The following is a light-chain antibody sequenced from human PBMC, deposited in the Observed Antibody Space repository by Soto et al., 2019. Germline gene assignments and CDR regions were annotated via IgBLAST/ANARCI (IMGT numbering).Light chain of an antibody. Sequence: EIVLTQSPATLSLSPGERATLSCRASQSVSTYLAWYQQKPGQAPRLLIYDASNRATGIPARFSGSGSGTDFTLTISSLEPEDFAAYYCQQRSNFGITFGPGTTVDIK. J-gene: IGKJ3*01. CDR3: QQRSNFGIT. V-gene: IGKV3-11*01. CDR1: QSVSTY. CDR2: DAS.